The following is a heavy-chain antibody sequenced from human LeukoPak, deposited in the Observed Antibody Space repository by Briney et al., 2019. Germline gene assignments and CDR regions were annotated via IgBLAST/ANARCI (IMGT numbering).Heavy chain of an antibody. V-gene: IGHV4-34*01. CDR1: GGSFSGYY. D-gene: IGHD2-2*01. Sequence: PSETLSLTCAVYGGSFSGYYWSWIRQPPGKGLEWIGEINHSGSNNYNPSLKSRVTISVDTSKDQFSLKLSSVTAADTAVYYCARGRYVIVPAAIYTTRVTGYDYWGQGTLVTVSS. CDR2: INHSGSN. CDR3: ARGRYVIVPAAIYTTRVTGYDY. J-gene: IGHJ4*02.